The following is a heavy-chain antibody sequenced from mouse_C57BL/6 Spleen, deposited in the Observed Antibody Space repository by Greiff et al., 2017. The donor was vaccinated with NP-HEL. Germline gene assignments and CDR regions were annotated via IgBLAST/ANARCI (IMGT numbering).Heavy chain of an antibody. Sequence: EVQRVESGPGLVKPCDSVSISCTVSGFSFTDYNINWVRQSNGKSLEWIGVIWTDYGTTSNYQKFPGKATLTVDQSSSTAYMLLNILTSEDSAVYYCARWGFDYWGQGTTLTVSS. V-gene: IGHV1-39*01. CDR1: GFSFTDYN. CDR3: ARWGFDY. CDR2: IWTDYGTT. J-gene: IGHJ2*01.